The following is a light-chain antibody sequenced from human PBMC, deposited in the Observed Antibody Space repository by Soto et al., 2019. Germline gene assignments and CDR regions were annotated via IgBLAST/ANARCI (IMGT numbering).Light chain of an antibody. V-gene: IGKV3-20*01. Sequence: EIVLTQSPGTLSLSPGERATLSCRACQSVSSSYLAWYQQKPGQAPRLLIYGASSRATGIPDRFSGRGSGKDFTLTISRLEPEDFAVYYCQQHGSSPPTFGKGPKVDIK. CDR1: QSVSSSY. CDR3: QQHGSSPPT. J-gene: IGKJ1*01. CDR2: GAS.